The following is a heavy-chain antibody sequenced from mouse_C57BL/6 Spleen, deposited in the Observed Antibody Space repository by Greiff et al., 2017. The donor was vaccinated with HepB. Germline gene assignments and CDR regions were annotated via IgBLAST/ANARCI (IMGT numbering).Heavy chain of an antibody. D-gene: IGHD1-1*01. J-gene: IGHJ2*01. CDR3: AREWPLFDTTVVAHFDD. CDR2: IYTGDGDT. V-gene: IGHV1-80*01. CDR1: GYAFSSYW. Sequence: QVQLMESGAELVKPGASVKLSCKASGYAFSSYWMNWVKQSPGKGLEWIGQIYTGDGDTNYNGKFKGKATLTADKSSSTDYMQLSSLTSEDSAVYFCAREWPLFDTTVVAHFDDWGKGTTLTVSS.